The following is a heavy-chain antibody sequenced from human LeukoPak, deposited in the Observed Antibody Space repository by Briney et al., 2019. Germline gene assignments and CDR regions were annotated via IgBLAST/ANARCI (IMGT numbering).Heavy chain of an antibody. J-gene: IGHJ4*02. CDR2: ISSSSSSI. CDR1: GFTFRSYN. Sequence: PGGSLRLSCAASGFTFRSYNFQWVRQAPGKGLEWVPFISSSSSSIYYADSVKGRFTISRDNSKNTLYLQMNSLRAEDMAVYYCARELPPVVTYYFDYWGQGTLVTVSS. D-gene: IGHD2-15*01. V-gene: IGHV3-21*01. CDR3: ARELPPVVTYYFDY.